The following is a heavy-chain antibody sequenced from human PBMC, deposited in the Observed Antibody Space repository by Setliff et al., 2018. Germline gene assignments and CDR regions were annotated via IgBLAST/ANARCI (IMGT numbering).Heavy chain of an antibody. CDR3: ARHLLVQGTYHFDY. V-gene: IGHV4-34*01. Sequence: PSETLSLTCAVYGGSFSNYYWSWIRQPPGKGLEWLGEVSHSGSTNYKPSLKGRVAMSVDTSKRQFSLKLTSMTAADTAVYFCARHLLVQGTYHFDYWGQGSPVTVSS. CDR1: GGSFSNYY. J-gene: IGHJ4*02. CDR2: VSHSGST. D-gene: IGHD3-10*01.